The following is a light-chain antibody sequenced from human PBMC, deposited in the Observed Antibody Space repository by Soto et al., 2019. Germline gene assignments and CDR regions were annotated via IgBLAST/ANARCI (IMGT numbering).Light chain of an antibody. CDR2: GAS. V-gene: IGKV1-33*01. CDR1: QGISTY. Sequence: DIQMTQSPSSLSASVGDRVTITCQASQGISTYLNWYQQKPGKAPKLLIYGASNLETGVPSRFSGSGSGTDFTFTISSLQPEDIATYYCQQTHSTIHSFGQGTKVDIK. CDR3: QQTHSTIHS. J-gene: IGKJ2*01.